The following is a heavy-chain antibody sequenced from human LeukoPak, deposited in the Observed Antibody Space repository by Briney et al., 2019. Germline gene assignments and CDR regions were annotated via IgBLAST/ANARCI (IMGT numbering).Heavy chain of an antibody. CDR1: GFTFSSYS. J-gene: IGHJ4*02. D-gene: IGHD2-2*01. CDR3: ARATLIVVVPAAIDY. V-gene: IGHV3-48*01. Sequence: GGSLRLSCVASGFTFSSYSMNWVRQAPGEGLEWVSYISSLSGTIYYADSVKGRFTISRDNAKNSLYLQMNSLRAGDTAVYYCARATLIVVVPAAIDYWGQGTLVTVSS. CDR2: ISSLSGTI.